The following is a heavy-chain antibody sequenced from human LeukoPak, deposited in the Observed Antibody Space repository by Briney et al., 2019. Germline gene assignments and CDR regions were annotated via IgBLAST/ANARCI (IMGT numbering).Heavy chain of an antibody. J-gene: IGHJ6*03. CDR2: ISAYNGNT. CDR1: GYTFTSYG. D-gene: IGHD4-17*01. CDR3: ARVVPTTVTWSADHYYYYYYMDV. V-gene: IGHV1-18*01. Sequence: GASVKVSCKASGYTFTSYGISWVRQAPGQGLEWMGWISAYNGNTNYAQKLQGRVTMTTDTSTSTAYMELRSLRSDDTAVYYCARVVPTTVTWSADHYYYYYYMDVWGKGTTVTVSS.